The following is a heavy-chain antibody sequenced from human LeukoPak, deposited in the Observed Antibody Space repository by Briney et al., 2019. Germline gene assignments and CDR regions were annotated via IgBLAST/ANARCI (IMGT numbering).Heavy chain of an antibody. CDR2: IYYSGST. Sequence: TSETLSLTCTVSGSSISSYYWSWIRQPPGKGLEWIGYIYYSGSTNYNPSLKGRVTISVDASKNQFSLKLNSVTAADTAVYYCARTIYSSAWSGYFHHWGQGTLVTVSS. D-gene: IGHD6-19*01. V-gene: IGHV4-59*01. CDR3: ARTIYSSAWSGYFHH. CDR1: GSSISSYY. J-gene: IGHJ1*01.